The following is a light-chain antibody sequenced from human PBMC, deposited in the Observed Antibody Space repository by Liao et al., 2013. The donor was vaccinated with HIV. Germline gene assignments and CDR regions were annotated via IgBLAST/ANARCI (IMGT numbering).Light chain of an antibody. J-gene: IGLJ3*02. CDR1: VLAKKF. V-gene: IGLV3-27*01. CDR2: KDR. Sequence: SYELTQPSSVSVSPRQTARITCSGDVLAKKFARWFQQKPGQAPLLVIYKDRERPSGIPERFSGSSSGTTVTLTISGAQVEDEADYYCYSAADNSLRVFGGGTRLTVL. CDR3: YSAADNSLRV.